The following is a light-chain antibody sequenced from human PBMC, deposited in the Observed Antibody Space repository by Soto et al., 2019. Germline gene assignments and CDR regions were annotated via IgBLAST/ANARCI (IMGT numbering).Light chain of an antibody. V-gene: IGKV1-5*01. CDR1: QSISSW. J-gene: IGKJ1*01. Sequence: DIQMPQHPYTLSASFGDRVTITCRASQSISSWLAWFQXKXGXPPKLLIYDDSSLESEVQSRFSGXGSGTEVTRSISTLQPNDFATYYCQHYNSHSEAFGQGTKVDI. CDR3: QHYNSHSEA. CDR2: DDS.